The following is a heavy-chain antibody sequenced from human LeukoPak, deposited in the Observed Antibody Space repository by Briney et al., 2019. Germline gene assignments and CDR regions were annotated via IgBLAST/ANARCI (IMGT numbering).Heavy chain of an antibody. CDR2: ISSSSSYI. CDR3: ARDNSGSSGYYQLDY. V-gene: IGHV3-21*01. CDR1: GFTVSTNY. J-gene: IGHJ4*02. Sequence: GGSLRLSCAASGFTVSTNYMSWVRQAPGKGLEWVSSISSSSSYIYYADSVKGRFTISRDNAKNSLYLQMNSLRAEDTAVYYCARDNSGSSGYYQLDYWGQGTLVTVSS. D-gene: IGHD3-22*01.